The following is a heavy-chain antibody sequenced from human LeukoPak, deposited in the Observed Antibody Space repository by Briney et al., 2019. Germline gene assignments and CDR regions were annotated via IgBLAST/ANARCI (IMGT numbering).Heavy chain of an antibody. Sequence: SETLSLTCTVSGGSISSSTHYWGWIRQPPGKGLEWIGYIYYSGSTNYNPSLKSRVTISVDTSKNQFSLKLSSVTAADTAVYYCARDYGSGSHYYYGMDVWGQGTTVTVSS. CDR2: IYYSGST. CDR1: GGSISSSTHY. D-gene: IGHD3-10*01. J-gene: IGHJ6*02. V-gene: IGHV4-61*01. CDR3: ARDYGSGSHYYYGMDV.